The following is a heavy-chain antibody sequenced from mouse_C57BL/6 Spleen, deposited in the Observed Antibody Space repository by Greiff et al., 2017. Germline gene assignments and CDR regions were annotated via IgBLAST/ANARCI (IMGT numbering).Heavy chain of an antibody. J-gene: IGHJ3*01. CDR1: GYAFSSSW. V-gene: IGHV1-82*01. CDR2: IYPGDGDT. Sequence: QVQLQQSGPELVKPGASVKISCKASGYAFSSSWMNWVKQRPGKGLEWIGRIYPGDGDTNYNGKFKGKATLTADKSSSTAYMQLSSLTSEDSAVYFCARFDYDYDPWFAYWGQGTLVTVSA. D-gene: IGHD2-4*01. CDR3: ARFDYDYDPWFAY.